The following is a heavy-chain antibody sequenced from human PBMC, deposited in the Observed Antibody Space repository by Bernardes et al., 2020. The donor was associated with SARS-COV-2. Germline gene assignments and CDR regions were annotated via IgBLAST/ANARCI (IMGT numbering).Heavy chain of an antibody. V-gene: IGHV4-59*01. J-gene: IGHJ4*01. CDR3: AAYCISTSCHFDY. CDR2: IYYSGST. CDR1: GGSISSYY. D-gene: IGHD2-2*01. Sequence: SETLSLTCTVSGGSISSYYWSWIRQPPGKGLEWIGFIYYSGSTNYNPSLKSRVTISLDTSKNQFSLKLSSVTGADTAVYYCAAYCISTSCHFDYWGHRTLVAVSS.